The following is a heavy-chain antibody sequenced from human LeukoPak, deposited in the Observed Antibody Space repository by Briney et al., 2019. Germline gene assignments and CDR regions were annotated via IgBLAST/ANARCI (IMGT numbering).Heavy chain of an antibody. CDR1: GFTFSSYP. Sequence: GGSLRLSCAASGFTFSSYPMSWVRQVPGKGLEWVSALSGSGGTTYYADSVKGRFTISRDNSKNTLGLQMNNLRAEDTAVYYCAKVAETFGLVDPFDYWGQGTLVTVFS. CDR3: AKVAETFGLVDPFDY. V-gene: IGHV3-23*01. D-gene: IGHD3/OR15-3a*01. CDR2: LSGSGGTT. J-gene: IGHJ4*02.